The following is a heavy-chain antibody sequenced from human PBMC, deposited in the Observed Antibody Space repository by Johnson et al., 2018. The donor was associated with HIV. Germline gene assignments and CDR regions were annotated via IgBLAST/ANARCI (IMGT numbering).Heavy chain of an antibody. CDR2: ISYDGNNK. J-gene: IGHJ3*02. CDR3: ARGDCSSTSCPRNAFDI. D-gene: IGHD2-2*01. Sequence: QVQLVESGGGVVQPGRSLRLSCAASGFTFSSYGMHWVRQAPGKGLEWVAVISYDGNNKYYADSVKGRFTISRDNAKNSLYLQMNSLKTEDTAVYYCARGDCSSTSCPRNAFDIWGQGTMVTVSS. CDR1: GFTFSSYG. V-gene: IGHV3-30*03.